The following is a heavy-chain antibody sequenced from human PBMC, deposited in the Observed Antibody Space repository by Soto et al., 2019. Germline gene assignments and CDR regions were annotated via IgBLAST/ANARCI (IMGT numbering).Heavy chain of an antibody. D-gene: IGHD6-13*01. CDR1: GGTFSSYA. CDR2: IIPIFGTA. CDR3: ARGGGGYSSSWYEY. V-gene: IGHV1-69*01. Sequence: QVQLVQSGAEVQKPGSSVKVSCKASGGTFSSYAISWVRQAPGQGPEWMEGIIPIFGTANYAQKFQGRVTITADESTRPAYMELSSLRSEETAVYYCARGGGGYSSSWYEYWGQGTLVTVSS. J-gene: IGHJ4*02.